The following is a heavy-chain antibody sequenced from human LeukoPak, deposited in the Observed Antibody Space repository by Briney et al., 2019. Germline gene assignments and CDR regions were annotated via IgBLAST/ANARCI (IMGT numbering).Heavy chain of an antibody. V-gene: IGHV3-23*01. J-gene: IGHJ4*02. Sequence: GGSLRLSCAASGFNFRMFVMSWVRQAPGKGLRWVSTLSGSGANTFYADPVKGRFTITRDNSKNTLFLQMNSLRAEDTALYYCAKYTSDPTLEAYYFDSWGQGTLVTVSS. CDR2: LSGSGANT. CDR3: AKYTSDPTLEAYYFDS. CDR1: GFNFRMFV. D-gene: IGHD3-3*01.